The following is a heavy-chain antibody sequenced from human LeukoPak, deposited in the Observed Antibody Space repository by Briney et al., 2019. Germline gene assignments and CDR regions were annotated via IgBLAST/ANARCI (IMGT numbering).Heavy chain of an antibody. V-gene: IGHV1-18*01. CDR2: ISAYNGNT. CDR1: GYTFTSYG. Sequence: ASVKVSCKASGYTFTSYGISWVRQAPGQGLEWMGWISAYNGNTNYAQRLQGRVTMTTDTSTSTAYMELSSLRSEDTAVYYCARDDYGDSPTDWGQGTLVTVSS. J-gene: IGHJ4*02. D-gene: IGHD4-17*01. CDR3: ARDDYGDSPTD.